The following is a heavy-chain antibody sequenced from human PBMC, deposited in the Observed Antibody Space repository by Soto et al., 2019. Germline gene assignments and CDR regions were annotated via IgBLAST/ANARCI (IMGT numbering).Heavy chain of an antibody. CDR3: VKGTFSSSKVIFDY. V-gene: IGHV3-9*01. CDR1: GFIFEDYD. D-gene: IGHD6-6*01. J-gene: IGHJ4*02. Sequence: EVQLVESGGGLAQPGRSLRLSCVASGFIFEDYDMHWVRQVPGKGLEWVSSISSNSGAIKYADSVKGRFTLSRDNAKNSMYLEINSLRVEDTAFYLCVKGTFSSSKVIFDYWGQGTLVTVSS. CDR2: ISSNSGAI.